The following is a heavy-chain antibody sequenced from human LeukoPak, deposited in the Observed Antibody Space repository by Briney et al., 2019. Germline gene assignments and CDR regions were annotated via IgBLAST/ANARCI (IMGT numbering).Heavy chain of an antibody. CDR1: GFTFSNAW. CDR2: IKSKTDGGTT. D-gene: IGHD3-9*01. J-gene: IGHJ4*02. CDR3: TTPGRYFDWLFPTAY. V-gene: IGHV3-15*01. Sequence: GGSLRLSCAASGFTFSNAWMSWARQAPGKGLEWVGRIKSKTDGGTTDYAAPVKGRFTISRDDSKNTLYLQMNSLKTEDTAVYYCTTPGRYFDWLFPTAYWGQGTLVTVSS.